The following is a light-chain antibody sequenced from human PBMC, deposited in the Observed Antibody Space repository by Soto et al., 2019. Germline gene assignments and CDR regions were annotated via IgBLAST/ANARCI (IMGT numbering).Light chain of an antibody. V-gene: IGKV4-1*01. CDR1: QSVLSSSNNKNY. CDR3: QQFFSTPFT. J-gene: IGKJ3*01. CDR2: WAS. Sequence: DIVMTQSPDSLTVSLGERATINCKSSQSVLSSSNNKNYLAWYQQKPGQPPKLLIYWASTRESGVPDRFSGSGSGTDFTLTITSLQAEDVATYYCQQFFSTPFTFGPGTKVKIK.